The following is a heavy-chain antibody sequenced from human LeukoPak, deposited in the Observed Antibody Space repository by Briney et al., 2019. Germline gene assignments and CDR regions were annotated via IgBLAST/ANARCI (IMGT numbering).Heavy chain of an antibody. Sequence: PSETLSLTCGVSGGSISSRDHYWSWIRQHPGKGLEWIGYIFYSGSTHYNPSLKSRVTISVDPSKNQFSLKLSSVTAAATAVYYCARALYYSSGYFFFDYWGQGSLVTVSS. CDR1: GGSISSRDHY. J-gene: IGHJ4*02. V-gene: IGHV4-31*11. CDR2: IFYSGST. CDR3: ARALYYSSGYFFFDY. D-gene: IGHD3-22*01.